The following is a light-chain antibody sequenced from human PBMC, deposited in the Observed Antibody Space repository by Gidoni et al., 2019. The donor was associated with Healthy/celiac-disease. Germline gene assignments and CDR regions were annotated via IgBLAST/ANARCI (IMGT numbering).Light chain of an antibody. V-gene: IGKV1-5*01. CDR3: QQYNSYSRMYT. CDR2: DAS. CDR1: QSISSW. Sequence: DIQLTQSPSTLSASVGDRVTITCRASQSISSWLAWYQQKPGKAPKLLIYDASSLESGVPSRFSGSGSGTEFTLTISSLQPDDFATYDCQQYNSYSRMYTFGQGTKLEIK. J-gene: IGKJ2*01.